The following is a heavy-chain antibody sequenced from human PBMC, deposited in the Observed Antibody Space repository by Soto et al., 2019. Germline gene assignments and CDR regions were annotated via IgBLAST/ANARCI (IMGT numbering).Heavy chain of an antibody. J-gene: IGHJ5*02. D-gene: IGHD1-1*01. CDR3: VRGGTKYFRDWFDP. CDR1: GSSISGFY. Sequence: SETLSLTCSLSGSSISGFYWSWIRKSAGKGLEWIGRIYATGTTDYNPSLKRRVMMSVDPSKKQFSLKLRSVPAADTAVYLCVRGGTKYFRDWFDPWGQGISVTVSS. CDR2: IYATGTT. V-gene: IGHV4-4*07.